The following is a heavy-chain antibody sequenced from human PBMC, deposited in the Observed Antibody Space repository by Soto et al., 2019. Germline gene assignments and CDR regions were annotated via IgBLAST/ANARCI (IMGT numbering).Heavy chain of an antibody. J-gene: IGHJ4*01. V-gene: IGHV1-18*01. D-gene: IGHD1-26*01. CDR1: GYNFSNYG. Sequence: GASVKVSCKGFGYNFSNYGISWVRQAPGQGLEWMGWINLNNDDTNYAQNFQGRVTLTTDTSTTTVYMELRSLTSADTAVYYCARDRSNSXYWG. CDR2: INLNNDDT. CDR3: ARDRSNSXY.